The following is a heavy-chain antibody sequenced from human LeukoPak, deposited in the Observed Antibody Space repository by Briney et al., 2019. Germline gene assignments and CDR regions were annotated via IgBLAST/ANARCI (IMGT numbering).Heavy chain of an antibody. CDR3: AKDSGYGSGSLDY. J-gene: IGHJ4*02. CDR2: ISSSSSYI. CDR1: GFTFSSYS. D-gene: IGHD3-10*01. Sequence: GGSLRLSCAASGFTFSSYSMNWVRRAPGKGLEWVSSISSSSSYIYYADSVKGRFTISRDNAKNSLYLQMNSLRAEDTAVYYCAKDSGYGSGSLDYWGQGTLVTVSS. V-gene: IGHV3-21*01.